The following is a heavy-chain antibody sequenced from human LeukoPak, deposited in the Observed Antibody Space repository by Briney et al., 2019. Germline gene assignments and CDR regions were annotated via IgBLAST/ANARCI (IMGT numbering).Heavy chain of an antibody. CDR3: ARALEQQLNWFDP. CDR2: IIPIFGTA. Sequence: ASVKVSCKASGGTFSSYAISWVRHAPGQGLEWMGGIIPIFGTANYAQKFQGRVTITADKSTSTAYMELSSLRSEDTAVYYCARALEQQLNWFDPWGQGTLVTGSS. J-gene: IGHJ5*02. V-gene: IGHV1-69*06. D-gene: IGHD6-13*01. CDR1: GGTFSSYA.